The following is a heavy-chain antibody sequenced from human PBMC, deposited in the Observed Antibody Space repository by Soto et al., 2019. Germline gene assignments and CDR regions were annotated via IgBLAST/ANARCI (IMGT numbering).Heavy chain of an antibody. D-gene: IGHD2-15*01. CDR3: ASTGPYCSGGSCYGQEYFHH. V-gene: IGHV4-31*03. CDR1: GGSVSSGNYY. J-gene: IGHJ1*01. CDR2: IYYSGTT. Sequence: SETLSLTCTVSGGSVSSGNYYWSWIRQHPGKGLEWIAYIYYSGTTYYNPSLKSRLTISVDTSKNQFSLKLSSVTAADTAVYYCASTGPYCSGGSCYGQEYFHHWGQGTLVTVPS.